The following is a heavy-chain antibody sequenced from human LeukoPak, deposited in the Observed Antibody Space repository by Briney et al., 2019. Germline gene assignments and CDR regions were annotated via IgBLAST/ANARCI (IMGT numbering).Heavy chain of an antibody. CDR2: MNPNSGNT. CDR3: ARKAGYYYGSGDY. D-gene: IGHD3-10*01. Sequence: ASVKVSCKVSGYTLTELSMHWVRQAPGKGLEWMGWMNPNSGNTGYAQKFQGRVTMTRNTSISTVYMELNSLRADDTAVYYCARKAGYYYGSGDYWGQGTLVTVSS. J-gene: IGHJ4*02. V-gene: IGHV1-8*01. CDR1: GYTLTELS.